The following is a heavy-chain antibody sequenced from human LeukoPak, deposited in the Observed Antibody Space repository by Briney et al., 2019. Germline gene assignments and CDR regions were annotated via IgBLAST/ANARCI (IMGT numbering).Heavy chain of an antibody. V-gene: IGHV1-18*04. Sequence: GASVTVSCKASGYTFTSYYMHWVRQAPGQGLEWMGWLSAYNGNTNYAQKLQGRVTMTTDTSTSTAYMELRSLRSDDTAVYYCARDQYDFWSGYRPFDYWGQGTLVTVSS. D-gene: IGHD3-3*01. CDR1: GYTFTSYY. CDR3: ARDQYDFWSGYRPFDY. J-gene: IGHJ4*02. CDR2: LSAYNGNT.